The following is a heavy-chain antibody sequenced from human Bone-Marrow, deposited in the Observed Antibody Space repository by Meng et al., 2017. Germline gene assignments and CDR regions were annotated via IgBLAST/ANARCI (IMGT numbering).Heavy chain of an antibody. V-gene: IGHV3-7*01. CDR3: ARDFTSASTVVKKIDY. J-gene: IGHJ4*02. Sequence: GESLKISCAASGFTFSSYGMSWVRQAPGKGLEWVANIKQDGSEKYYVDSVKGRFTISRDNSKNSLYLQMNSLRAEDTAVYYCARDFTSASTVVKKIDYWGQGTLVTVSS. CDR2: IKQDGSEK. D-gene: IGHD4-23*01. CDR1: GFTFSSYG.